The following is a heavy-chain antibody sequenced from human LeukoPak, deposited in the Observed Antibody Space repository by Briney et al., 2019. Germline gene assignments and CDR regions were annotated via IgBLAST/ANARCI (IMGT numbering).Heavy chain of an antibody. CDR3: ARGIGQGSDY. J-gene: IGHJ4*02. Sequence: SETLSLTCTVSGGSISSSSYYWGWIRQPPGKGLEWIGEINHSGSTNYNPSLKSRVTISVDTSKNQFSLKLSSVTAADTAVYYCARGIGQGSDYWGQGTLVTVSS. CDR1: GGSISSSSYY. V-gene: IGHV4-39*07. CDR2: INHSGST.